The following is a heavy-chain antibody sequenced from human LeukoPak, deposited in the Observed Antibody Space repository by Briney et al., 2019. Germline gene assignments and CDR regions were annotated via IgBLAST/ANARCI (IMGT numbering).Heavy chain of an antibody. CDR2: VSGSGDNT. V-gene: IGHV3-23*01. CDR1: GFTFNNYA. D-gene: IGHD4-11*01. CDR3: ARWGNDYSQFDS. J-gene: IGHJ4*02. Sequence: GGSLRLSCAASGFTFNNYAMTWVRQAPGKGLEWVSVVSGSGDNTNYADSVKGRFTISRDNSKNTLFLQMNSLRTEDTAVYSCARWGNDYSQFDSWGQGTLVTVS.